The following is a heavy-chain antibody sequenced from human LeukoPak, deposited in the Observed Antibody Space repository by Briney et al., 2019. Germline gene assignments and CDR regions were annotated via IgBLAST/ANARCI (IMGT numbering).Heavy chain of an antibody. D-gene: IGHD1-26*01. Sequence: ASVKVSCKASGYTFTANYIHWVRQAPGQGLEWMGWINPNSGGTNYAQKFQGRVTMTRDTSISTAYMELSRLRSDDTAVYYCAREDSGGSYCFFSWGQGTLVTVSS. V-gene: IGHV1-2*02. J-gene: IGHJ5*02. CDR2: INPNSGGT. CDR1: GYTFTANY. CDR3: AREDSGGSYCFFS.